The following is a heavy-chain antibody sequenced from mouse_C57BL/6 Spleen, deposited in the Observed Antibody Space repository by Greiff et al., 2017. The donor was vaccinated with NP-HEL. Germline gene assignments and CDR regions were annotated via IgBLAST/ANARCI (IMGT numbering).Heavy chain of an antibody. J-gene: IGHJ3*01. D-gene: IGHD2-3*01. V-gene: IGHV1-18*01. CDR3: ARSGDGYYVPSAY. CDR1: GYTFTDYN. Sequence: EVKLQQSGPELVKPGASVKIPCKASGYTFTDYNMDWVKQSHGKSLEWIGDINPNNGGTIYNQKFKGKATLTVDKSSSTAYMELRSLTSEDTAVYYCARSGDGYYVPSAYWGQGTLVTVSA. CDR2: INPNNGGT.